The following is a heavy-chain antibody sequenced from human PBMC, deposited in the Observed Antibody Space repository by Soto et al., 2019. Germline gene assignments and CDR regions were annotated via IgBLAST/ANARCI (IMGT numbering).Heavy chain of an antibody. CDR3: ARAAAKLGDTLFDF. CDR2: ITNSGFT. V-gene: IGHV4-34*01. Sequence: ESLSLTGPVSGGSLRRHDWSWIRQSPEKVVEWVGEITNSGFTHYNPTLKSRVTISRDASKKQCSLRLSSMTAADSAVYFCARAAAKLGDTLFDFWGQGTLVTVSS. CDR1: GGSLRRHD. D-gene: IGHD1-26*01. J-gene: IGHJ4*02.